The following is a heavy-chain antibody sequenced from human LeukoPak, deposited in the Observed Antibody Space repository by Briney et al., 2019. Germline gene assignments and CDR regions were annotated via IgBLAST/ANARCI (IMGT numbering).Heavy chain of an antibody. CDR3: ARDYGSGSYFRDYYYMDV. V-gene: IGHV4-38-2*02. Sequence: SETLSLTCTVSGYSISSGYYWGWIRQPPGKGLEWIGDINHTGSTNYNPSLKSRVTISVDTSKNQFSLKLSSVTAADTAVYYCARDYGSGSYFRDYYYMDVWGKGTTVTVSS. D-gene: IGHD3-10*01. CDR1: GYSISSGYY. J-gene: IGHJ6*03. CDR2: INHTGST.